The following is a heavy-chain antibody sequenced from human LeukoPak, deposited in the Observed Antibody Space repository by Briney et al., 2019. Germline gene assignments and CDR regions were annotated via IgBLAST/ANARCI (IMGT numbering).Heavy chain of an antibody. CDR1: GFTFSSYA. V-gene: IGHV3-30*04. J-gene: IGHJ4*02. Sequence: GGSLRLSCAASGFTFSSYAMHWVRQAPGKGLEWVAVISYDGSNKYYADSVKGRFTISRDNSKNTLYLQMNSLRAEGTAVYYCARDRIQEWLPPGRCDYWGQGTLVTVSS. CDR2: ISYDGSNK. D-gene: IGHD5-12*01. CDR3: ARDRIQEWLPPGRCDY.